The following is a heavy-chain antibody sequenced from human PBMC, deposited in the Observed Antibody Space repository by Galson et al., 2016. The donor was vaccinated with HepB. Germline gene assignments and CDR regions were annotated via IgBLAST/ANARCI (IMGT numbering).Heavy chain of an antibody. CDR3: ARDVQFRFDY. Sequence: SVKVSCKASGYRFPTYGISWVRQAPGQGLEWLGWISANSGNTRYAEKFQDRVTMTRDTSAGSVYMDLRSLRSDDTAVYYCARDVQFRFDYWGQGTLVSVAS. V-gene: IGHV1-18*04. D-gene: IGHD5-24*01. CDR2: ISANSGNT. CDR1: GYRFPTYG. J-gene: IGHJ4*02.